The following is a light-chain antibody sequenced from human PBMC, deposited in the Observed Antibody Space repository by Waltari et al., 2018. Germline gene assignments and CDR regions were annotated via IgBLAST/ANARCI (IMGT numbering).Light chain of an antibody. Sequence: SYVLAQPPSVSVAPGQTARLTCGGNNIGILRVHWYQQKAGQAPVLVIYDDTARPSVIPERVSGSNAGNTATLTISGVEAGHEAVYYCQVWDRSSDQPVFGGGTKVTVL. V-gene: IGLV3-21*02. CDR2: DDT. J-gene: IGLJ3*02. CDR3: QVWDRSSDQPV. CDR1: NIGILR.